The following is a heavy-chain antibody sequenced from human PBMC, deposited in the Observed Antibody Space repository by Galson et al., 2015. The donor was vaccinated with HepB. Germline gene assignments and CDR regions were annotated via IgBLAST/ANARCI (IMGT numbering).Heavy chain of an antibody. D-gene: IGHD1-1*01. V-gene: IGHV3-66*04. Sequence: SLRLSCAASGFTVSSNYMSWVRQAPGKGLEWVSVIYSGGSTYYADSVKGRFTISRDNSKNTLYLQMNSLRAEDTAVYYCARLSTGYMEAEYYFDHWGQGTLVTVSS. CDR2: IYSGGST. J-gene: IGHJ4*02. CDR1: GFTVSSNY. CDR3: ARLSTGYMEAEYYFDH.